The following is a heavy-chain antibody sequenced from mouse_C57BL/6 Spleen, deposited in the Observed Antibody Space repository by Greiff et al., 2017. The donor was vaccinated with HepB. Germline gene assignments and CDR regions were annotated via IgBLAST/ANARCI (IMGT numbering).Heavy chain of an antibody. CDR2: IDPEDGET. Sequence: VHVKQSGAELVKPGASVKLSCTASGFNIKDYYMHWVKQRTEQGLEWIGRIDPEDGETKYAPKFQGKATITADTSSNTAYLQLSSLTSEDTAVYYCARSSYGSSYFMDYWGQGTSVTVSS. D-gene: IGHD1-1*01. J-gene: IGHJ4*01. CDR3: ARSSYGSSYFMDY. CDR1: GFNIKDYY. V-gene: IGHV14-2*01.